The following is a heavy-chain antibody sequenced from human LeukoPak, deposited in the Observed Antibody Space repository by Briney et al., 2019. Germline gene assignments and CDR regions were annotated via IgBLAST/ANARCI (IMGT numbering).Heavy chain of an antibody. CDR1: GFTFSSYW. V-gene: IGHV3-21*01. Sequence: GGSLRLSCAASGFTFSSYWMSWVRQAPGKGLEWVSSISSSSSYIYYADSVKGRFTISRDNAKNSLFLQMNSLRAEDTAVYYCARGLGCSGSNCAPDSWGQGTLVTVSS. D-gene: IGHD2-15*01. CDR2: ISSSSSYI. J-gene: IGHJ5*02. CDR3: ARGLGCSGSNCAPDS.